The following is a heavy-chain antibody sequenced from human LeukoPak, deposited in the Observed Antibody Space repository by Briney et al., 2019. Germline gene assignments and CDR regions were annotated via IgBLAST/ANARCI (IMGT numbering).Heavy chain of an antibody. V-gene: IGHV3-23*01. CDR3: ARGLWFGDENPPYFDY. D-gene: IGHD3-10*01. CDR1: GFTFSSYG. Sequence: GGSLRLSCAASGFTFSSYGMSWVRQAPGKGLEWVSAISGSGGSTYYADSVKGRFTISRDNSKNTLYLQMNSLRAEDTAVYCCARGLWFGDENPPYFDYWGQGTLVTVSS. CDR2: ISGSGGST. J-gene: IGHJ4*02.